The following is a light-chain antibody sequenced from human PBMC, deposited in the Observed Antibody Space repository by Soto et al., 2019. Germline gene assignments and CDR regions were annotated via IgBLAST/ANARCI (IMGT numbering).Light chain of an antibody. CDR3: QQYNNWPLT. CDR1: QSVSSN. J-gene: IGKJ4*01. Sequence: EIVMTQSPATLSVSPGERATLSCRASQSVSSNLAWYQQKPGQAPRLLIYGASTRATGIPARFSGSGSGTVFTLTISSLQSEDFAAYYCQQYNNWPLTFGGGTKVDIK. CDR2: GAS. V-gene: IGKV3-15*01.